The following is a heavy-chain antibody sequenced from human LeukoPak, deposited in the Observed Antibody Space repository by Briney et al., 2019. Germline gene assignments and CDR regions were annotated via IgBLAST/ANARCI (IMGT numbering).Heavy chain of an antibody. D-gene: IGHD3-3*01. CDR1: GGTFSSYT. J-gene: IGHJ5*02. Sequence: SVKVSCKASGGTFSSYTISWVRQAPRQGLEWMGRIIPILGIANYAQKFQGRVTITADKSTSTAYMELSSLRSEDTAVYYCARVRFLEWIDPWGQGTLVTVSS. V-gene: IGHV1-69*02. CDR3: ARVRFLEWIDP. CDR2: IIPILGIA.